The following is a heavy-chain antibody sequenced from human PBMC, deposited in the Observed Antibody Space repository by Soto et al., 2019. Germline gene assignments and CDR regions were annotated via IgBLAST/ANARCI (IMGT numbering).Heavy chain of an antibody. CDR3: ARVSIAAAGDAFDI. D-gene: IGHD6-13*01. J-gene: IGHJ3*02. CDR2: MNPNSGNT. V-gene: IGHV1-8*01. Sequence: QVPLVQSGAEVKKPGASVKVSCKASGYTFTSYDINWVRQATGQGLEWMGWMNPNSGNTGYAQKFQGRVTMTRNTSISTAYMELSSLRSEDTAVYYCARVSIAAAGDAFDIWGQGTMVTVSS. CDR1: GYTFTSYD.